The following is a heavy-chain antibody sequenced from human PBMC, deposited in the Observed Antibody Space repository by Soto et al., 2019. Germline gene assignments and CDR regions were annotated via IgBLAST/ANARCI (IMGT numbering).Heavy chain of an antibody. CDR1: GGSINTFSYF. Sequence: QVQLRESGPGLVETSQTLSLTCTASGGSINTFSYFWSWIRRHPQKGLEWIGYVHATGNTYYNPSLETRVTISIDTSENKFSLNLDSLTDADTAVYYCARRGTYYFDYWCQGIRVTVCS. D-gene: IGHD5-12*01. V-gene: IGHV4-31*03. CDR3: ARRGTYYFDY. CDR2: VHATGNT. J-gene: IGHJ4*02.